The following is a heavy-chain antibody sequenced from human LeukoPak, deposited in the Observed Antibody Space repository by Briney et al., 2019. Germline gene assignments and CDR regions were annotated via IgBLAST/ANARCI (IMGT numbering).Heavy chain of an antibody. D-gene: IGHD2-2*03. J-gene: IGHJ4*02. CDR1: AFTFSSNA. Sequence: HAGGSLRLSCAASAFTFSSNAMSWVCQAPGKGLEWVSGIGGSGPYTFYTDSVKGRFTISRDSSKNTLYLQMNSLRAEDTALYCCAKHGYCSGISCFFDFWGQGTLVTVSS. CDR2: IGGSGPYT. V-gene: IGHV3-23*01. CDR3: AKHGYCSGISCFFDF.